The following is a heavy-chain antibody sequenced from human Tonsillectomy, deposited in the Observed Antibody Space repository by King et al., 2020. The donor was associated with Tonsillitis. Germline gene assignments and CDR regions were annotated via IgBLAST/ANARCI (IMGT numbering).Heavy chain of an antibody. D-gene: IGHD2-2*01. V-gene: IGHV3-23*04. CDR1: GFTFSSYA. CDR2: ISGSGGST. CDR3: AKGDGYCSSTSCRGSYFDY. J-gene: IGHJ4*02. Sequence: VQLVESGGGLVQPGGSLRLSCAASGFTFSSYAMSWVRQAPGKGLEWVSAISGSGGSTYYADSVKGRFTISRDNSKNTLYLQMNSLRAEDTAVYYCAKGDGYCSSTSCRGSYFDYWGQGTLVTVSS.